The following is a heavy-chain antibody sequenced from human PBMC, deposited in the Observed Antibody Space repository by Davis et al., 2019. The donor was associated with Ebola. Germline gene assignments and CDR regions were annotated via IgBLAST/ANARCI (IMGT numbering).Heavy chain of an antibody. CDR1: GGSVSSYY. Sequence: MPGGSLRLSCSVSGGSVSSYYWSWIRQPPGRGLEWIAYMSYGGDTNYNRSLQSRVTMSVDTSKNEFSLKLTSVSAADTAVFYCARGRPSTVTTDYYAMDVWGKGTTVTVSS. D-gene: IGHD4-17*01. CDR2: MSYGGDT. J-gene: IGHJ6*04. V-gene: IGHV4-59*02. CDR3: ARGRPSTVTTDYYAMDV.